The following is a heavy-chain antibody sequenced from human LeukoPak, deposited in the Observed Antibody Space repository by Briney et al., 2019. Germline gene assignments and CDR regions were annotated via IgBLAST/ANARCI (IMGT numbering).Heavy chain of an antibody. CDR2: SSGSGGIT. D-gene: IGHD6-13*01. CDR1: GFTFSNYA. J-gene: IGHJ4*02. V-gene: IGHV3-23*01. CDR3: ANCVSWCDY. Sequence: GGSLRLSCAASGFTFSNYAMSWVRQAPGKGLEWVSASSGSGGITYYADSVKGRFTISRDNSKNTPYLQMNSLRAEDTAVYYCANCVSWCDYWGQGTLVTVSS.